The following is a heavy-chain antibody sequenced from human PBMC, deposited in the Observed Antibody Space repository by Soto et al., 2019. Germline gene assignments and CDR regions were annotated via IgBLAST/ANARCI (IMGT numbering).Heavy chain of an antibody. V-gene: IGHV3-48*01. CDR1: GFTFSSYS. J-gene: IGHJ6*03. CDR2: ISSSSSTI. Sequence: EVQLVESGGGLVQPGGSLRLSCAASGFTFSSYSRNWVRQAPGKGLEWVSYISSSSSTIYYADSVKGRFTISRDNAKNSLYLQMNSLRAEDTAVYYCASTPLYYDFWSGYYYYYMDVWGKGTTVTVSS. D-gene: IGHD3-3*01. CDR3: ASTPLYYDFWSGYYYYYMDV.